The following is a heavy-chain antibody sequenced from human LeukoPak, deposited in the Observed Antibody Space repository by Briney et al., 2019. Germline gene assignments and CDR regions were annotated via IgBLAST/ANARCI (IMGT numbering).Heavy chain of an antibody. CDR2: IYYSGST. CDR1: GGSISSGGYY. V-gene: IGHV4-31*03. CDR3: ARDWNGSVFDY. Sequence: SETLSLTCTVSGGSISSGGYYWSWIRQLPGKGLEWIGYIYYSGSTYYNPSLKSRVTISVDTSKNQFSLKLSSVTAADTAVYYCARDWNGSVFDYWGQGTLVTVSS. D-gene: IGHD3-10*01. J-gene: IGHJ4*02.